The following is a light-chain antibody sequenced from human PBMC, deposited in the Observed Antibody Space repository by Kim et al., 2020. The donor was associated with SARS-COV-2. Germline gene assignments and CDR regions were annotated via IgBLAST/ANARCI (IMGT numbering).Light chain of an antibody. V-gene: IGLV1-40*01. CDR1: TSNIGAGFE. J-gene: IGLJ2*01. Sequence: QSVLTQPPSLSGAPGQRVTISCTGTTSNIGAGFEVNWYQQLPGTAPKLLIHSNDNRPSGVPERFSGSKSGTSASLAITGLQPEDEADYYCQSYDSSLSVGIFGGGTQLTVL. CDR3: QSYDSSLSVGI. CDR2: SND.